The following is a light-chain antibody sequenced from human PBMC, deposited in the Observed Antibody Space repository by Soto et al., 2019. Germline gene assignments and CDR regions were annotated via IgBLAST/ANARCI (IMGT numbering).Light chain of an antibody. CDR1: QSITTY. CDR2: GAT. CDR3: LQDYNYPLT. J-gene: IGKJ1*01. V-gene: IGKV1-6*01. Sequence: IQMTQSPSSLSASVGDRVTITCRASQSITTYLNWYRQKPGKAPKSLIYGATSLQSEVPPNFSGSGSGTDFTLTISSLQPEDFATYYCLQDYNYPLTFGQGTKVDIK.